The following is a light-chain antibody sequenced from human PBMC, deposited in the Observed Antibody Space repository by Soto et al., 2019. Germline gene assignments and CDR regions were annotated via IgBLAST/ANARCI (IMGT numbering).Light chain of an antibody. V-gene: IGLV2-14*01. CDR3: GSYTTGSTYV. CDR2: DVS. Sequence: QSALTQPASVSGSPGQSITISCTGTSSDLGAYNYFSWYQQHPGKAPKLINYDVSRRPSGVSNRFSCSKSSKTASLTISGLQAEDEADYCCGSYTTGSTYVFGTVTKVTVL. J-gene: IGLJ1*01. CDR1: SSDLGAYNY.